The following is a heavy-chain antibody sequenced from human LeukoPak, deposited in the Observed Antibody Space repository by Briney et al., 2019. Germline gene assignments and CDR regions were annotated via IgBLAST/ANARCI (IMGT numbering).Heavy chain of an antibody. CDR3: AKDDTMVRGGNPSY. CDR1: RFTFSSYA. J-gene: IGHJ4*02. D-gene: IGHD3-10*01. CDR2: ISGSGGST. Sequence: GGSLRLSCAASRFTFSSYAMSWVRQAPGKGLEWVSSISGSGGSTHYADSVKGRFTISRDNSKNTLFLQMNSLRAEDTAVYYCAKDDTMVRGGNPSYWGQGTLVTVSS. V-gene: IGHV3-23*01.